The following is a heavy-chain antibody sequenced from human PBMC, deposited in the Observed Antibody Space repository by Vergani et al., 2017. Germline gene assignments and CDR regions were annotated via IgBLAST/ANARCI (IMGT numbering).Heavy chain of an antibody. CDR3: ATDGRGSSWFYYFDD. D-gene: IGHD6-13*01. J-gene: IGHJ4*02. Sequence: EVQLLESGGGLVQPGGSLRLSCAASGFTFSSYAMSWVRQAPGKGLEWVSAISGSGGSTYYAESVKGRFTSSRDNSKNTLYLQMNSLRAEDTAVHYCATDGRGSSWFYYFDDWGQGTWVTVSS. V-gene: IGHV3-23*01. CDR2: ISGSGGST. CDR1: GFTFSSYA.